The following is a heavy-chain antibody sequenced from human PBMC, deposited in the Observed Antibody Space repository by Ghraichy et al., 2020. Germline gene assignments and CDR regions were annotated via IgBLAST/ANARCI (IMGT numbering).Heavy chain of an antibody. Sequence: SETLSLTCAVYGGSFSGYYWSWIRQPPGKRLEWIGEINHSGSTNYNPSLKSRVTISVDTSKNQFSLKLSSVTAADTAVYYCARQAPVCSGGSCYSGGGDDYWGQGTLVTVSS. CDR1: GGSFSGYY. J-gene: IGHJ4*02. CDR2: INHSGST. CDR3: ARQAPVCSGGSCYSGGGDDY. D-gene: IGHD2-15*01. V-gene: IGHV4-34*01.